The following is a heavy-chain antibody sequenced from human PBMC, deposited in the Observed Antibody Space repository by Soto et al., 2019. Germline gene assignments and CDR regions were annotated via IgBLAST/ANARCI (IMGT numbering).Heavy chain of an antibody. CDR3: AREGSGRSGSYYYYYYYMDV. J-gene: IGHJ6*03. Sequence: GGSLRISCAASGFTFSSYWMHWVRQAPGKGLVWVSRINSDGSSTSYADSVKGRFTIARDNAKNTLYLQMNSLRVEDTAVYYCAREGSGRSGSYYYYYYYMDVWGKGTTVTVPS. D-gene: IGHD1-26*01. CDR2: INSDGSST. V-gene: IGHV3-74*01. CDR1: GFTFSSYW.